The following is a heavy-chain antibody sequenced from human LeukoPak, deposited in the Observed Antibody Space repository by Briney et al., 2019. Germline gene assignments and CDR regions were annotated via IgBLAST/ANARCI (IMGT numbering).Heavy chain of an antibody. CDR2: ISSSSSYI. D-gene: IGHD4-17*01. CDR1: GFTFSSYS. CDR3: ASSQRGDYADYYYYYGMDV. Sequence: GWSLRLSCAASGFTFSSYSMNWVRQAPGKGLEGVSSISSSSSYIYYADSVKGRFTISRDNAKNSLYLQMNSLRAEDTAVYYCASSQRGDYADYYYYYGMDVWGQGTTVTVSS. J-gene: IGHJ6*02. V-gene: IGHV3-21*01.